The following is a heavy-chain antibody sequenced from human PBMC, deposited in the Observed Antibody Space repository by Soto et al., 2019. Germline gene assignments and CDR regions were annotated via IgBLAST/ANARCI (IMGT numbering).Heavy chain of an antibody. CDR2: IIPIFGTA. J-gene: IGHJ4*02. CDR3: TLQLWSPGFDY. D-gene: IGHD5-18*01. Sequence: QVQLVQSGAEVKKPGSSVKVSCKASGCTFSSYAISWVRQAPGQGLEWMGGIIPIFGTANYAQKFQGRVTITADESTGTAYMELSSLRSEDTAVYYCTLQLWSPGFDYWGQGTLVTVSS. V-gene: IGHV1-69*12. CDR1: GCTFSSYA.